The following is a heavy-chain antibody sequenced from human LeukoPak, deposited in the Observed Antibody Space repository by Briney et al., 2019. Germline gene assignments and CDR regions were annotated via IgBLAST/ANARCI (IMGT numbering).Heavy chain of an antibody. V-gene: IGHV3-30*04. CDR3: ARDAGGLRLGGLSLSWYFDL. J-gene: IGHJ2*01. D-gene: IGHD3-16*02. CDR2: ISYDGSNK. Sequence: GRSLRLSCAASGFTFSSYAMHWVRQAPGKGLEWVAVISYDGSNKYYADSVKGRFTISRDNSKNTLYLQMNSLRAEDTAVYYCARDAGGLRLGGLSLSWYFDLWGRGTLVTVSS. CDR1: GFTFSSYA.